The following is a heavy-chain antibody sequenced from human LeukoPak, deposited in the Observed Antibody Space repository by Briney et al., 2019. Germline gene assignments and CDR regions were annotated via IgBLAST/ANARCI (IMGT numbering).Heavy chain of an antibody. CDR3: ASDSPYYGMDI. CDR1: GFPFSSYW. V-gene: IGHV3-74*01. Sequence: GGSLRLSCAASGFPFSSYWMHWVRQVPGKGLLWVSRINSDGSATIYADSVRGRFTISRDNAKNTLYLQMSGLRVEDTAVYHCASDSPYYGMDIWGQGTTVTVSS. J-gene: IGHJ6*02. CDR2: INSDGSAT.